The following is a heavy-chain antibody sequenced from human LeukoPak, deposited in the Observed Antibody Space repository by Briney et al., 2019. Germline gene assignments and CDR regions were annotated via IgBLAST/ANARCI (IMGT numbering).Heavy chain of an antibody. V-gene: IGHV4-34*01. CDR3: ASGNGASYAFDI. Sequence: SETLSLTCAVYGGSFSGYYWSWIRQPPGKGLEWIGEINHSGSTNYNPSLKSRVTISVDTSKNQFSLKLSSVTAADTAVYYCASGNGASYAFDIWGQGTMVTVSS. J-gene: IGHJ3*02. CDR1: GGSFSGYY. CDR2: INHSGST. D-gene: IGHD4-17*01.